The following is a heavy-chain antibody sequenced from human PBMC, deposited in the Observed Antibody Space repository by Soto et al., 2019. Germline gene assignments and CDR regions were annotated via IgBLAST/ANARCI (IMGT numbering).Heavy chain of an antibody. D-gene: IGHD1-7*01. Sequence: GGSLRLSCAASGFTFSSYSMHWVRQAPGKGLEWVAVISYDGSNKYYADSVKGRFTISRDDSKNTLYLQMNSLKTEDTAVYYCTTPQLELRTFDYWGQGTLVTVSS. CDR3: TTPQLELRTFDY. CDR1: GFTFSSYS. J-gene: IGHJ4*02. CDR2: ISYDGSNK. V-gene: IGHV3-30-3*01.